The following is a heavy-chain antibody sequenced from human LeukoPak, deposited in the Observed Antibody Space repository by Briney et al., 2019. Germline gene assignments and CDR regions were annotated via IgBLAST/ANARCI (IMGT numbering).Heavy chain of an antibody. CDR1: GYTFTSYD. Sequence: ASVKVSCKASGYTFTSYDINWVRQATGQGLEWMGWMNPNSGNTGYAQKFQGRVTMTRNTSISTAYMELSSLRSDDTAVYYCAVLDYGGKARIFDYWGQGTLVTVSS. CDR2: MNPNSGNT. V-gene: IGHV1-8*01. J-gene: IGHJ4*02. D-gene: IGHD4-17*01. CDR3: AVLDYGGKARIFDY.